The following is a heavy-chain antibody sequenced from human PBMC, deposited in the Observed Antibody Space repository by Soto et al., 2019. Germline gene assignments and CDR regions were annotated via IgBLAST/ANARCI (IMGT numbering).Heavy chain of an antibody. V-gene: IGHV1-3*01. CDR2: INAGNGNT. CDR1: GYTFTSYA. CDR3: ETTTGYKLPLGY. J-gene: IGHJ4*02. Sequence: ASVKVSCKASGYTFTSYAMHWVRQAPGQRLEWMGWINAGNGNTKYSQKFQGRVTITRDTSASTAYMELSSLRSEDTAVYYCETTTGYKLPLGYWGQGTLVTVSS. D-gene: IGHD2-2*01.